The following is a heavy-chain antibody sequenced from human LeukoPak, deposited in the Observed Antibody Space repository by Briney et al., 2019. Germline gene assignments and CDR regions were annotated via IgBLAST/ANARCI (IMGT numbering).Heavy chain of an antibody. Sequence: SSETLSLTCAVYGGSFSGYYWTWIRQPPGKGLEWIGEINHSGTTKYNSSLKSRVTISVDTSKSQFSLKLSSVTAADTAVYYCAATMSRLTRAYDYWGQGSLVTVSS. CDR3: AATMSRLTRAYDY. CDR1: GGSFSGYY. CDR2: INHSGTT. D-gene: IGHD7-27*01. V-gene: IGHV4-34*01. J-gene: IGHJ4*02.